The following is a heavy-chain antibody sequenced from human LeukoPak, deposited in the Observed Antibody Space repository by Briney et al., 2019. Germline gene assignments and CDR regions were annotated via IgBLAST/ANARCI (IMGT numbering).Heavy chain of an antibody. J-gene: IGHJ5*02. CDR2: IYYSGNT. V-gene: IGHV4-31*03. D-gene: IGHD3-22*01. CDR1: GGSINSGGYY. CDR3: ARSFDSSGRSLFDP. Sequence: SETLSLTCTVSGGSINSGGYYWSWIRQHPGKGLEWIGYIYYSGNTYYNPSLKSRVTISVDTSKNQFSLRLSSVTAADTAMYYCARSFDSSGRSLFDPWGREPWSPSP.